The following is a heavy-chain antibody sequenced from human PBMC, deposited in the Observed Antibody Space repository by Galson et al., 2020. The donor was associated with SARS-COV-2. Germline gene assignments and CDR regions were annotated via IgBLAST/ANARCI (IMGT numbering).Heavy chain of an antibody. Sequence: GESLRISCKGSGYSFADYWIGWVGQMPGKGLQWLGVIYPGDSYTIYSPSFQGQVTVSADKSINTAYLQWSSLEASDTAMYYCARHGASDGWYEGIDYWGQGTLVTVSS. V-gene: IGHV5-51*01. CDR1: GYSFADYW. CDR2: IYPGDSYT. D-gene: IGHD6-19*01. J-gene: IGHJ4*02. CDR3: ARHGASDGWYEGIDY.